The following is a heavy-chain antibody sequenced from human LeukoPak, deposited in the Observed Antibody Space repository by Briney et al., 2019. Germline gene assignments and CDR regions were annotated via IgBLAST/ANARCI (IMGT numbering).Heavy chain of an antibody. J-gene: IGHJ4*02. CDR2: ISGSGGST. Sequence: GGSLRLSCVGSGFTFRSHAMSWVRQAPGKGLEWVSAISGSGGSTYYADSVKGRFTISRDNSKNTLYLQMNSLRAEDTAVYYCAKAGWGCSGGSCYEGHFDYWGQGTLVTVSS. D-gene: IGHD2-15*01. CDR1: GFTFRSHA. V-gene: IGHV3-23*01. CDR3: AKAGWGCSGGSCYEGHFDY.